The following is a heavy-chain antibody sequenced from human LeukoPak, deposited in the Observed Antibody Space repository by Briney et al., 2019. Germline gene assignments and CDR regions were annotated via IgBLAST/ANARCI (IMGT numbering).Heavy chain of an antibody. V-gene: IGHV4-59*01. J-gene: IGHJ6*03. Sequence: PSETLSLTCTVPVGSISGYYWSWIRQPPGKGLGWIGDIYYSGSTNYNPSLKSRVTISVDTSKNQFSLKLSSVTAADTAVYYCARDRPNYYYMDVWGKGTTVTVSS. CDR3: ARDRPNYYYMDV. CDR2: IYYSGST. CDR1: VGSISGYY.